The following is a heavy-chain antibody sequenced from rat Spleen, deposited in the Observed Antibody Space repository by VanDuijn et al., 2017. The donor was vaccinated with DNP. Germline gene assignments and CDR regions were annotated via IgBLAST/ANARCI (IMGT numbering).Heavy chain of an antibody. CDR2: ISSDGITT. V-gene: IGHV5S13*01. CDR3: ARHEDYSSYVYGFAY. D-gene: IGHD1-2*01. J-gene: IGHJ3*01. Sequence: EVQLVESGGGLVQPGRSLKLSCAASGFTFSAYYLAWVRQAPTEGLEWVAYISSDGITTYYGDSVKGRFIIFRDDAKNTQYLQMDSLRSEDTATYYCARHEDYSSYVYGFAYWGQGTLVTVSS. CDR1: GFTFSAYY.